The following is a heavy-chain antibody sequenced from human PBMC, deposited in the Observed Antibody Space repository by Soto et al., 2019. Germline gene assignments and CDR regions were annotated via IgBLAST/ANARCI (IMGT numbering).Heavy chain of an antibody. CDR2: ISYDGSNK. Sequence: GGSLRLSCAASGFTFSSYGMHWVRQAPGKGLEWVAVISYDGSNKYYADSVKGRFTISRDNSKNTLYLQMNSLRAEDTAVYYCAKDTYYDFWSGYPSGYYFDYWGQGTLVTVSS. J-gene: IGHJ4*02. V-gene: IGHV3-30*18. D-gene: IGHD3-3*01. CDR3: AKDTYYDFWSGYPSGYYFDY. CDR1: GFTFSSYG.